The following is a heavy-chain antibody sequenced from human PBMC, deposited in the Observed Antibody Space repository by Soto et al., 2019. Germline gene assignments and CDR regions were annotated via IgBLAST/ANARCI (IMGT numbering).Heavy chain of an antibody. CDR1: GGTFSSYA. CDR3: ARERFGEINWFDP. D-gene: IGHD3-10*01. V-gene: IGHV1-69*13. CDR2: IIPIFGTA. Sequence: ASVKVSCKASGGTFSSYAISWVRQAPGQGLEWMGGIIPIFGTANYAQKFQGRVTITADESTSTAYMELSSLRSEDTAVYYCARERFGEINWFDPWGQGTLVTVSS. J-gene: IGHJ5*02.